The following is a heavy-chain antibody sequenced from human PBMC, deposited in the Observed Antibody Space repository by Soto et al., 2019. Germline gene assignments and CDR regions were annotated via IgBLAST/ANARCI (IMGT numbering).Heavy chain of an antibody. CDR3: ARSPPYCSSTSCPYYFDY. CDR2: IYYSGST. J-gene: IGHJ4*02. Sequence: QVQLQESGPGLVKPSETLSLTCTVSGGSISSYYWSWIRQPPGKGLEWIGYIYYSGSTNYNPSLKSRFTISVDTSKNQFSLKLSSVTAADTAVYYCARSPPYCSSTSCPYYFDYWGQGTLVTVSS. CDR1: GGSISSYY. V-gene: IGHV4-59*01. D-gene: IGHD2-2*01.